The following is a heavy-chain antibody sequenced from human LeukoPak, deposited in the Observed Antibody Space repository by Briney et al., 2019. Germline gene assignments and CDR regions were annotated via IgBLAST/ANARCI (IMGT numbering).Heavy chain of an antibody. CDR1: GFTFSSYS. CDR3: ARGPIAAAGTFDP. CDR2: ISSSSSYI. Sequence: GGSLRLSCAASGFTFSSYSMNWVRQAPGKGLEWVSSISSSSSYIYYADSVKGRFTISRDNAKNSLYLQMNSLRDEDTPVYYCARGPIAAAGTFDPWGQGTLVTVSS. J-gene: IGHJ5*02. V-gene: IGHV3-21*01. D-gene: IGHD6-13*01.